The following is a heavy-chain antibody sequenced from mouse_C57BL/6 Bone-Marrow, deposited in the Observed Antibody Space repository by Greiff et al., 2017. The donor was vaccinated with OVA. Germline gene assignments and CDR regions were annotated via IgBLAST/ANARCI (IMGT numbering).Heavy chain of an antibody. J-gene: IGHJ2*01. Sequence: QVQLQQPGAELVKPGASVKLSCKASGYTFTSYWMQWVKQRPGQGLEWIGEIDPSDSYTNYNQKFKGKATLTVDTSSSTAYMQLSSLTSEDSAVYYCARTVVLYWGQGTTLTVSS. CDR3: ARTVVLY. D-gene: IGHD1-1*02. CDR1: GYTFTSYW. V-gene: IGHV1-50*01. CDR2: IDPSDSYT.